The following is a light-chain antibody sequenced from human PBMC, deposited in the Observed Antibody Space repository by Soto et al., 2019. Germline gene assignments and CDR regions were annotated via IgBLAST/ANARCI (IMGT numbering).Light chain of an antibody. CDR3: CSYAGSYSYV. Sequence: QSALTQPRSVSGSPGQSVTISCTGTSRDVGGYNYVSWYQQHPGKAPKLMIYDVSKRPSGVPDRFSGSNSGNTASLTISGLQAEDEDDYYCCSYAGSYSYVFGTGTKLTVL. V-gene: IGLV2-11*01. CDR2: DVS. J-gene: IGLJ1*01. CDR1: SRDVGGYNY.